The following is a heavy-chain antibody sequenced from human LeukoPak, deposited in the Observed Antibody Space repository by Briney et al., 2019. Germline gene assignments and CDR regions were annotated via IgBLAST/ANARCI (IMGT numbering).Heavy chain of an antibody. D-gene: IGHD3-3*01. V-gene: IGHV4-39*01. CDR2: IYYSGST. CDR1: GGSISSSSYY. J-gene: IGHJ5*02. CDR3: ARQARITIFGVANWFDP. Sequence: PSETLSLTCTVSGGSISSSSYYWGWIRQPPGKGLEWIGSIYYSGSTYYNPSLKSRVTISVDTSKNQFSLKLSSVTAADTAVYYCARQARITIFGVANWFDPWRQGTLVTVSS.